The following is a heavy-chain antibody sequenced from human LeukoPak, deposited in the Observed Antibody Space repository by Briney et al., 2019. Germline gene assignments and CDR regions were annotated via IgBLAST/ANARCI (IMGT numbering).Heavy chain of an antibody. CDR2: IKQDGSEK. Sequence: PGGSLRLSCAASGFTFSSYWMSWVRQAPGKGLEWVANIKQDGSEKYYVASVKGRFTISRDNAKNSLYLQMNSLRAEDTAVYYCARDSDCTNGVCSPIDFWGQGTLVTVSS. CDR1: GFTFSSYW. D-gene: IGHD2-8*01. V-gene: IGHV3-7*03. CDR3: ARDSDCTNGVCSPIDF. J-gene: IGHJ4*02.